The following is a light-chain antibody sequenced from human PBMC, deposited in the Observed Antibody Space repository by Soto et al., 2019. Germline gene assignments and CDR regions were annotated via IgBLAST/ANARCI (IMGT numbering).Light chain of an antibody. V-gene: IGKV3-15*01. CDR2: GAS. Sequence: EIVMTQSPATLSVSPGDTATLSCRASQSVSTNLAWYQQKPGQAPRLLIYGASTRATDIPARFTGSGSGTEFTLTISSLQSEDFTVYYCQEYNDWPLFTFGPGTRVDFE. CDR3: QEYNDWPLFT. J-gene: IGKJ3*01. CDR1: QSVSTN.